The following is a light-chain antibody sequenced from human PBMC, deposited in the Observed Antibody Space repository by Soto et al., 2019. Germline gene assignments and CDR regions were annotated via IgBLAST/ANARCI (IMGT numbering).Light chain of an antibody. CDR2: ASS. Sequence: EIVLTQSPGTLSLSPGERATLSCRASQSVSSSYLAWYQQKPGQAPRLFIYASSIRATGIPDRFSGSGSGTDFTLTISRLEPEDFAVYYCQQYNSWPRTFGQGTKVEIK. CDR1: QSVSSSY. CDR3: QQYNSWPRT. J-gene: IGKJ1*01. V-gene: IGKV3-20*01.